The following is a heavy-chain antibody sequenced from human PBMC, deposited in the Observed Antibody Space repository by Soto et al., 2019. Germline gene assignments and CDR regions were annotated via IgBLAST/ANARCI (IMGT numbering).Heavy chain of an antibody. CDR1: LDTFTIYA. CDR3: ARPDLTTYPSSNSCHPGGVHFWLDP. J-gene: IGHJ5*02. V-gene: IGHV1-3*01. Sequence: ASVEXSFNASLDTFTIYASHLVRQAPGQRLELMLLINAGNGNTKYSQKFQGRVTITRDTSASTAYMELSSLRSEDTAVYYCARPDLTTYPSSNSCHPGGVHFWLDPWGQATLVNVYS. D-gene: IGHD2-2*01. CDR2: INAGNGNT.